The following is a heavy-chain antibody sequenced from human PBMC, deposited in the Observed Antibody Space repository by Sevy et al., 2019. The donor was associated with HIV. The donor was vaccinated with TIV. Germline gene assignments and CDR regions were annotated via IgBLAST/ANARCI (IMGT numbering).Heavy chain of an antibody. CDR2: VRYDGSNK. D-gene: IGHD5-12*01. J-gene: IGHJ6*02. Sequence: GGSLRLSCAASGFTFSSYGMHWVRQAPEKGLEWVAFVRYDGSNKDYADSVKGRFTISRDNSKNTLYLQMNSLRAEDKAVYYCAKDVGVDIVATTRRVYYYYGMDVWGQGTTVTVSS. CDR3: AKDVGVDIVATTRRVYYYYGMDV. CDR1: GFTFSSYG. V-gene: IGHV3-30*02.